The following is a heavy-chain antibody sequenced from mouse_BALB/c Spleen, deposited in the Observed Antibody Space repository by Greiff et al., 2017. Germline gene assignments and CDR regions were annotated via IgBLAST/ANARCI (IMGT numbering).Heavy chain of an antibody. CDR2: ISYSGST. CDR3: ARRGDGQYYFDY. V-gene: IGHV3-2*02. D-gene: IGHD2-3*01. CDR1: GYSITSDYA. J-gene: IGHJ2*01. Sequence: EVQRVESGPGLVKPSQSLSLTCTVTGYSITSDYAWNWIRQFPGNKLEWMGYISYSGSTSYNPSLKSRISITRDTSKNQFFLQLNSVTTEDTATYYCARRGDGQYYFDYWGQGTTLTVSA.